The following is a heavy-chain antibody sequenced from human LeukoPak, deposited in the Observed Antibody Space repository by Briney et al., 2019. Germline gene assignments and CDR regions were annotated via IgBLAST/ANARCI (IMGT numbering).Heavy chain of an antibody. D-gene: IGHD5-24*01. V-gene: IGHV3-73*01. CDR2: IRSKANSYAT. J-gene: IGHJ4*02. CDR3: TANRDGYNTVDY. CDR1: GFTFSGSA. Sequence: GGSLKLSCAVSGFTFSGSAMHWVRQASGKGLEWVGRIRSKANSYATAYPASVKGRFTTSRDDSKNTAYLQMNSLKIEDTAVYYCTANRDGYNTVDYWGQGTLVTVSS.